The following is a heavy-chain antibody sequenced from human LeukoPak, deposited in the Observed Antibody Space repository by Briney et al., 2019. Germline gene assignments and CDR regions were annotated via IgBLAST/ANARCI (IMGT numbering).Heavy chain of an antibody. Sequence: GASVKVSCKASGGTFSSFAISWVRQAPGQGLEWMGGIIPIFGTANYAQKFQGRVTITADQSTSTAYMELSSLRSEDTAVYHCATTGAPRDYHDSSGYYWVAFDIWGQGTMVIVSS. V-gene: IGHV1-69*13. CDR2: IIPIFGTA. D-gene: IGHD3-22*01. CDR3: ATTGAPRDYHDSSGYYWVAFDI. J-gene: IGHJ3*02. CDR1: GGTFSSFA.